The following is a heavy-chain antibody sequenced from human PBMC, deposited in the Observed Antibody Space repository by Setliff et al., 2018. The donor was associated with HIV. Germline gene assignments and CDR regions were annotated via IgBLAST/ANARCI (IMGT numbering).Heavy chain of an antibody. D-gene: IGHD3-10*01. Sequence: SETLSLTCIVSGGSISSSSYYWGWIRQPPGKGLEWIGTVYYSGSTYYNPSLKSRVTISVDTSENQFSLKLSSVTAADTAVYYCARGRDYYGSGSYFNGRANSYYFMDVWGKGITVTVSS. CDR2: VYYSGST. CDR3: ARGRDYYGSGSYFNGRANSYYFMDV. V-gene: IGHV4-39*07. J-gene: IGHJ6*03. CDR1: GGSISSSSYY.